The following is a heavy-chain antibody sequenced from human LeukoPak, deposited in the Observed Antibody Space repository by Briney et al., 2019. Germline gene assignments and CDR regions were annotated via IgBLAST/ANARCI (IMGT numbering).Heavy chain of an antibody. J-gene: IGHJ4*02. CDR1: GGSFSGYY. D-gene: IGHD1-1*01. V-gene: IGHV4-34*01. CDR3: ARGDSFDLEVFDY. CDR2: INHSGST. Sequence: SETLSLTCAVYGGSFSGYYWSWIRQPPGKGLEWIGEINHSGSTNYNPSLKSRVTISVDTSKNQFSLKLSSVTAADTAVYYCARGDSFDLEVFDYWGQGTLVTVSS.